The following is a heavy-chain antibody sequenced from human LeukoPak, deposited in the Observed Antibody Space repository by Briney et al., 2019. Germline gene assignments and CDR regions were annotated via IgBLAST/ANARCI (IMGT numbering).Heavy chain of an antibody. D-gene: IGHD6-19*01. CDR2: INHSGST. V-gene: IGHV4-34*01. J-gene: IGHJ4*02. CDR3: ARGPRGAKSSGWYLLGFDY. Sequence: PSETLSLTCAVYGGSFSGYYWSWIRQPPGKGLEWIGEINHSGSTNYNPSLKSRVTISVDTPKNQFSLKLSSVTAADTAIYYCARGPRGAKSSGWYLLGFDYWGQGTLVTVSS. CDR1: GGSFSGYY.